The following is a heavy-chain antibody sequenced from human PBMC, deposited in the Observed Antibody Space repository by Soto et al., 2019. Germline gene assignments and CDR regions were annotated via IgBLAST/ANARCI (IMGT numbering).Heavy chain of an antibody. Sequence: PSETLSLTCAAYGGSFSGYYWSWIRQPPGKGLEWIGEINHSGSTNYNPSLKSRVTISVDTSKNQFSLKLRSEETAVYYCTRGPLSRSTTYFEHWGQGTLVTVSS. D-gene: IGHD2-2*01. CDR2: INHSGST. J-gene: IGHJ4*02. CDR1: GGSFSGYY. CDR3: TRGPLSRSTTYFEH. V-gene: IGHV4-34*01.